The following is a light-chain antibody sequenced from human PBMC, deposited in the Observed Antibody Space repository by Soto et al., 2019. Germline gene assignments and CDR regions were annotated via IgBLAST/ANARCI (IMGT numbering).Light chain of an antibody. J-gene: IGKJ1*01. Sequence: IQLTQSPSSLSASVGDRVTITCRASQGIRTYLAWYQQKPGKAPKLLIYAASTLQGGVPSRFSGSGSGTDFTLTISRLEPEDFAVYYCQQYHSSPRTFGQGTKV. CDR3: QQYHSSPRT. CDR2: AAS. CDR1: QGIRTY. V-gene: IGKV1-9*01.